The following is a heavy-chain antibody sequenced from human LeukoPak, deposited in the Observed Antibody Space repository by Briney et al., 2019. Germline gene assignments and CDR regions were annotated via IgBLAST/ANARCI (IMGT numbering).Heavy chain of an antibody. J-gene: IGHJ4*02. CDR2: ISGSGGST. D-gene: IGHD3-9*01. Sequence: GGSLRLSCAASGFTFSSYAMSWVRQAPGKGLEWVSAISGSGGSTYYADSVKGRFTISRDNSKNTLYLQMNSLRAEDTAVYYCARDVRRYQKGAAKYWGQGTLVTVSS. V-gene: IGHV3-23*01. CDR1: GFTFSSYA. CDR3: ARDVRRYQKGAAKY.